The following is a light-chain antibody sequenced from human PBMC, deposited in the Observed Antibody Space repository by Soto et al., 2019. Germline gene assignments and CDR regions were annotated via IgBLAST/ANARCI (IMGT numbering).Light chain of an antibody. V-gene: IGKV3-20*01. CDR2: GAS. J-gene: IGKJ2*01. CDR3: QQYDKWLYT. Sequence: EIVLTQSPGTLSLSPGERATLSCRASQSVSSSYLAWYQQKPGQAPRLLIYGASSRATGIPDRFSGSGSGTDFTLTISSLQSEDSAVYYCQQYDKWLYTFGQGTKVEIK. CDR1: QSVSSSY.